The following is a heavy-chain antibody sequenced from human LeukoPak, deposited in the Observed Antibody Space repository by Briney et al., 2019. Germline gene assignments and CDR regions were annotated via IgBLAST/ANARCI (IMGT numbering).Heavy chain of an antibody. V-gene: IGHV4-34*01. CDR1: GGSFSGYY. D-gene: IGHD3-16*01. CDR3: ARYKITLAIDY. J-gene: IGHJ4*02. CDR2: INPNGYS. Sequence: PSKTLSLTCAVYGGSFSGYYWTWIRQPPGKGLEWIGEINPNGYSNYNSSLKSRVTISVDTSKNQFSLKLGSVTAADTAVYFCARYKITLAIDYWGQGTLVTVSS.